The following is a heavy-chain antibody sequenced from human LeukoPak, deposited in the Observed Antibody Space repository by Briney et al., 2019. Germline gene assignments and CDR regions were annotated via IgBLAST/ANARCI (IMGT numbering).Heavy chain of an antibody. Sequence: GGSLRLSCAASGFTFSSYSMNWVRQAPGKGLEWVSYISSGSSSIYYADSVQGRFTVFRDNAKNSSYLQMNSLRDEDTAVYYCARFVGYHDYWGQGTLVTVSS. CDR3: ARFVGYHDY. CDR1: GFTFSSYS. D-gene: IGHD5-18*01. V-gene: IGHV3-48*02. CDR2: ISSGSSSI. J-gene: IGHJ4*02.